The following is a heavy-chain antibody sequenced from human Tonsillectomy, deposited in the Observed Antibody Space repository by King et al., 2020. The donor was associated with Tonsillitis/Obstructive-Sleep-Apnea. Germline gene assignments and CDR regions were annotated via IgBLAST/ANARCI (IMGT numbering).Heavy chain of an antibody. V-gene: IGHV1-2*02. CDR2: INPNSGGT. J-gene: IGHJ4*02. Sequence: VQLVQSGAEVKKPGASVKVSCKASGYTFTDYYMHWVRQAPGQGLEWMGWINPNSGGTDSAQKFRGRVTMTRDTSISTAYMELSSLTSDDTAVYYCARGPRRYSYGSVDYWGQGTLVTVSS. D-gene: IGHD5-18*01. CDR3: ARGPRRYSYGSVDY. CDR1: GYTFTDYY.